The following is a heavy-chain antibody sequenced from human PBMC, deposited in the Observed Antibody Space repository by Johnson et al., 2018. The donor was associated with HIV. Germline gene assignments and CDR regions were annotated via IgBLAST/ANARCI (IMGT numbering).Heavy chain of an antibody. CDR2: IKQDGSEK. J-gene: IGHJ3*02. CDR1: GFTFSSYA. CDR3: ARGGSCYNAHFDI. Sequence: VQLVESGGGVVQPGRSLRLSCAASGFTFSSYAMPWVRQAPGKGLEWVANIKQDGSEKYYVDSVKGRFTISRDNAKNSLYLQMNSLRAEDTAVYYCARGGSCYNAHFDIWGQGTMVTVSS. D-gene: IGHD2-15*01. V-gene: IGHV3-7*03.